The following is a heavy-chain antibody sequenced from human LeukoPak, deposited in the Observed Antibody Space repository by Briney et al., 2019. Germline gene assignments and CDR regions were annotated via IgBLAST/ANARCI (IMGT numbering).Heavy chain of an antibody. D-gene: IGHD3-3*02. V-gene: IGHV1-2*02. CDR2: INPNSGGT. CDR3: AYTSIFGVVTPTENAFDI. Sequence: ASVKVSCKASGYTFTGYYMHWVRQAPGQGLEWMGWINPNSGGTNYAQKFQGRVTMTRDTSISTAYMELSRLRSDDTAVYYCAYTSIFGVVTPTENAFDIWGQGRMVTVSS. J-gene: IGHJ3*02. CDR1: GYTFTGYY.